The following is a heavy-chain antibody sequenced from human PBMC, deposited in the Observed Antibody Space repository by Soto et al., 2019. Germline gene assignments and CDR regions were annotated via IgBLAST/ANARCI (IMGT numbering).Heavy chain of an antibody. J-gene: IGHJ4*02. CDR1: GFPFSSYG. CDR3: AKGLQSPGG. Sequence: EERLLESGGGLVQPGGSLRISCAASGFPFSSYGMTWVRQAPGKGLEWVSSISGSGDGTYYGDSVKGRFTISRENSKNTLYLQMNSLRAEDTAVYYCAKGLQSPGGWGQGTLVTVSS. D-gene: IGHD2-15*01. CDR2: ISGSGDGT. V-gene: IGHV3-23*01.